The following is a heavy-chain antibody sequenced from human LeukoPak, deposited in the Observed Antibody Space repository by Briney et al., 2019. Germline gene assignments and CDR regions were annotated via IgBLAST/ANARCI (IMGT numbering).Heavy chain of an antibody. J-gene: IGHJ6*03. CDR3: ARGVRDSSSWYEYYYYYMDV. D-gene: IGHD6-13*01. Sequence: SETLSLTCAVSGGSISSSNWWSWVRQPPGKGLEWIGEIYHSGSTNYNPSLKSRVTISVDKSKNQFSLKLSSVTAADTAVYYCARGVRDSSSWYEYYYYYMDVWGKGTTVTVSS. CDR1: GGSISSSNW. V-gene: IGHV4-4*02. CDR2: IYHSGST.